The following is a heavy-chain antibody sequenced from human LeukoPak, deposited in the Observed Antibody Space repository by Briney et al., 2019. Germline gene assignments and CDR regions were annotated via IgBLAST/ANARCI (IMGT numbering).Heavy chain of an antibody. J-gene: IGHJ4*02. CDR2: IIPLFGTT. CDR1: GGTPNRYA. CDR3: AHSVFRSSTYDGLFDF. D-gene: IGHD2-2*01. V-gene: IGHV1-69*06. Sequence: GASVKVSCKTSGGTPNRYAINWVRQAPGQGLEWMGGIIPLFGTTKYAQKLQGRFTITADKSTDTVYMELTSLRSEDTAFYYCAHSVFRSSTYDGLFDFWGQGTLVTVSS.